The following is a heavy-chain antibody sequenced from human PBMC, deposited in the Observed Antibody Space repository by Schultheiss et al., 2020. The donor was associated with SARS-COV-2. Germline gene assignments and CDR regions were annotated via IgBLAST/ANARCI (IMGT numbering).Heavy chain of an antibody. D-gene: IGHD1-26*01. J-gene: IGHJ4*02. CDR2: ISGSGGST. CDR3: AKEGGSYYGGVDY. CDR1: GFTFSSYA. V-gene: IGHV3-23*01. Sequence: GESLKISCAASGFTFSSYAMSWVRQAPGKGLEWVSAISGSGGSTYYADSVKGRFTISRDNSKNTLYLQMNSLRAEDTAVYYCAKEGGSYYGGVDYWGQGTLVTVSS.